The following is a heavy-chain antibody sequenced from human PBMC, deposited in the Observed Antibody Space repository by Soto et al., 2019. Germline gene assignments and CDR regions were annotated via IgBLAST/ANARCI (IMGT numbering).Heavy chain of an antibody. CDR2: IWHDGNNK. J-gene: IGHJ6*02. Sequence: QLGGSLSLSCAASGFTFSNYGMHWVRQAPGKGLEWVAIIWHDGNNKYYADSVRGRFIISRDNSKNRLYLQMNSLRAEDTAVYYCASDLVGASDSYGLDVWGQGTPVTVSS. V-gene: IGHV3-33*01. CDR1: GFTFSNYG. CDR3: ASDLVGASDSYGLDV. D-gene: IGHD1-26*01.